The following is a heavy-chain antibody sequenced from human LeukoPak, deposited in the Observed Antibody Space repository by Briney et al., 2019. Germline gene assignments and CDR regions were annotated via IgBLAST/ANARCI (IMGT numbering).Heavy chain of an antibody. Sequence: GASVNVSCKGSGYTFTNYAVHWVRQAPGQRLEWLGWINPGNGDTKYSQNFQGRVTVTSDTSAATAYVELNGLTSEDTAVYYCARERWHCRVNCYSVYYYALDVWGQGTTVTVSS. J-gene: IGHJ6*02. V-gene: IGHV1-3*01. CDR3: ARERWHCRVNCYSVYYYALDV. D-gene: IGHD2-15*01. CDR2: INPGNGDT. CDR1: GYTFTNYA.